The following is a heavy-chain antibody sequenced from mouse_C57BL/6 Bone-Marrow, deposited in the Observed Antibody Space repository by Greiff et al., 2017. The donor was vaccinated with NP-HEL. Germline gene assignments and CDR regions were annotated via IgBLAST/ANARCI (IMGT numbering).Heavy chain of an antibody. CDR1: GYTFTSYW. CDR2: IDPSDSYT. D-gene: IGHD2-3*01. CDR3: ARSDDGYPHYYAMDY. J-gene: IGHJ4*01. Sequence: VQLQQPGAELVKPGASVKLSCKASGYTFTSYWMRWVKQRPGQGLEWIGEIDPSDSYTNYNQKFKGKATLTVDTSSSTAYMQLSSLTSEDSAVYYCARSDDGYPHYYAMDYWGQGTSVTVSS. V-gene: IGHV1-50*01.